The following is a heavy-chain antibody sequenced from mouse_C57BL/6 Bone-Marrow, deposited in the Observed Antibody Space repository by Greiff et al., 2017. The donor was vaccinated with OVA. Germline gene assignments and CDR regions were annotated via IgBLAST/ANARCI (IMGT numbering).Heavy chain of an antibody. D-gene: IGHD2-5*01. V-gene: IGHV1-42*01. CDR3: ARYSREFAY. CDR2: INPSTGGT. Sequence: VQLQQSGPELVKPGASVKISCKASGYSFTGYYMNWVKQSPEKSLEWIGEINPSTGGTTYNQKFKAKATLTVDKSSSTAYMQLKSLTSEDSAVYYCARYSREFAYWGQGTLVTVSA. CDR1: GYSFTGYY. J-gene: IGHJ3*01.